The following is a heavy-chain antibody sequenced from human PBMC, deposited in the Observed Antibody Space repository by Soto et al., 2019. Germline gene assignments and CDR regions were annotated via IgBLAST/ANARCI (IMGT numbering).Heavy chain of an antibody. V-gene: IGHV4-39*01. Sequence: QLQLQESGPGLVKPSETLSLTCTVSGGSISSSSYYWGWIRQPPGQGLEWIGSIYYSGSTYYNPSLKSRVTISVDTSKTQFSLKLSSVTAADTAVYYCARGRVEMATISPPIDYWGQGTLVTVSS. J-gene: IGHJ4*02. D-gene: IGHD5-12*01. CDR2: IYYSGST. CDR3: ARGRVEMATISPPIDY. CDR1: GGSISSSSYY.